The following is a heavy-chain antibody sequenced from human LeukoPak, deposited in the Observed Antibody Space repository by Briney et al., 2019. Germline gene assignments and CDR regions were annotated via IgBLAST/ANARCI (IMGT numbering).Heavy chain of an antibody. D-gene: IGHD1-26*01. CDR3: AKTPGGSGSETPFDY. CDR2: ISWNSGSI. Sequence: GGSLRLSCAASGFTFDDYAMHWVRQAPGKGLEWVSGISWNSGSIGYADSVKGRFTISRDNAKNSLYLQMNSLRAEDTALYYCAKTPGGSGSETPFDYWGQGTLVTVSS. CDR1: GFTFDDYA. J-gene: IGHJ4*02. V-gene: IGHV3-9*01.